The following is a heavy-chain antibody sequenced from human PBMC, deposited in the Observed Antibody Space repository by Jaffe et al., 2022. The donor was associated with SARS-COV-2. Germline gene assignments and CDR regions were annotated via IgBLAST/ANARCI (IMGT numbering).Heavy chain of an antibody. V-gene: IGHV3-23*01. D-gene: IGHD4-4*01. J-gene: IGHJ3*02. CDR3: AKDPPLWDGYSPLDGSDM. Sequence: EVQLLESGGGLVQPGGSLRLSCAASGFTFSAHALSWVRQAPGKGLEWVSAISGRGGSTYYADSVKGRFTISRDNSHNTLFLQMSSLRAEDTAIYYCAKDPPLWDGYSPLDGSDMWGQGTMVTVSS. CDR1: GFTFSAHA. CDR2: ISGRGGST.